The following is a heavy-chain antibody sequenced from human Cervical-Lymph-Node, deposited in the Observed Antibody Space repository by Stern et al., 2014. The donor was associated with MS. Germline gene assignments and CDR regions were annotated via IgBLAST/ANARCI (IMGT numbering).Heavy chain of an antibody. Sequence: DVQLVQSGAEVKKPGESLKISCKGSGYSLTSYWIAWVRQMPGKGLAWVGVIYSPSFQGQVTISADKSISTAYLQLSSLKASDTAMYYCARFPPNNWNDGPSVYGMDVWGQGTTVTVSS. CDR1: GYSLTSYW. CDR2: I. V-gene: IGHV5-51*01. D-gene: IGHD1-20*01. J-gene: IGHJ6*02. CDR3: ARFPPNNWNDGPSVYGMDV.